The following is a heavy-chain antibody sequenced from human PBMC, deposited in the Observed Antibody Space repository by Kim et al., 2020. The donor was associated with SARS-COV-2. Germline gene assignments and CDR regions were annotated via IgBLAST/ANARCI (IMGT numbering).Heavy chain of an antibody. D-gene: IGHD2-21*02. J-gene: IGHJ4*02. V-gene: IGHV5-51*01. Sequence: SFQGQVTISADKSISTAYLQWSSLKASDTAMYYCARLVTAKKNHLESFDYWGQGTLVTVSS. CDR3: ARLVTAKKNHLESFDY.